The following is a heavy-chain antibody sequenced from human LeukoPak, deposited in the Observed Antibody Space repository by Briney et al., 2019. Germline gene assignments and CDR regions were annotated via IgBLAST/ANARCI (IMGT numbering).Heavy chain of an antibody. CDR3: ARALYGDSEFDY. J-gene: IGHJ4*02. D-gene: IGHD4-17*01. CDR1: GDSISSDKW. V-gene: IGHV4-4*02. CDR2: FHQSVST. Sequence: SGTLSLTCAVSGDSISSDKWWSWVRQPPGKGLEYIGEFHQSVSTNYNPSLKSRLTISVDKSKNQFSLKLSSVTAADTAVYYCARALYGDSEFDYWGQGTLVTVSS.